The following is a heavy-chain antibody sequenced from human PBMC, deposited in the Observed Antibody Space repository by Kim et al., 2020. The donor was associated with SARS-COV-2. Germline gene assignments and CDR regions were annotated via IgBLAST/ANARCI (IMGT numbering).Heavy chain of an antibody. Sequence: GGSLRLSCAASGFTFSDYYMSWIRQAPGKGLEWVSYISSSGSTIYYADSVKGRFTISRDNAKNSLYLQMNSLRAEDTAVYYCARRSASVLVVYAIPYFDYWGQGTLVTVSS. J-gene: IGHJ4*02. CDR3: ARRSASVLVVYAIPYFDY. D-gene: IGHD2-8*01. CDR1: GFTFSDYY. CDR2: ISSSGSTI. V-gene: IGHV3-11*01.